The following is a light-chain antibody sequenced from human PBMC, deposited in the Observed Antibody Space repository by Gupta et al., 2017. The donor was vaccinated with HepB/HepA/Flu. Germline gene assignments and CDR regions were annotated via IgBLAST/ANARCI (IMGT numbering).Light chain of an antibody. CDR1: QSISSY. CDR3: QQSYSTPWT. J-gene: IGKJ1*01. V-gene: IGKV1-39*01. CDR2: AAS. Sequence: DIQMTQSPSLLSASVGDRVTITCRASQSISSYLNWYQQKPGKAPKLLIYAASSLQSGVPSRFSGSGSGTEFTLTISSLQPEDFATYYCQQSYSTPWTFGQGTKVEIK.